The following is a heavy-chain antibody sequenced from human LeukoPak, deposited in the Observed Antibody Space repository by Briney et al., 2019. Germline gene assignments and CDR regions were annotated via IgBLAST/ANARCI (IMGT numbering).Heavy chain of an antibody. CDR2: IIPIFGTA. Sequence: GASVKVSCKASGGAFNTYALIWVRQAPGQGLEWMGGIIPIFGTANYAQKFQGRVTITADESTSTAYMELRSLRSDDTAVYYCARDQGPYYYDSSGSGFDPWGQGTLVTVSS. J-gene: IGHJ5*02. CDR1: GGAFNTYA. V-gene: IGHV1-69*13. D-gene: IGHD3-22*01. CDR3: ARDQGPYYYDSSGSGFDP.